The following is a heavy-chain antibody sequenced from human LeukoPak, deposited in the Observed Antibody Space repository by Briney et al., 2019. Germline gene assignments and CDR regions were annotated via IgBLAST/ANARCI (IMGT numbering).Heavy chain of an antibody. CDR1: GFTFSSYG. V-gene: IGHV3-23*01. CDR3: AKDSGYSRTNWFDP. Sequence: GGSLRLSRAASGFTFSSYGMSWVRQAPGKGLEWVSAISGSGGSTYYADSVKGRFTISRDNSKNTLYLQMNSLRAEDTAVYYCAKDSGYSRTNWFDPWGQGTLVTVSS. D-gene: IGHD5-18*01. CDR2: ISGSGGST. J-gene: IGHJ5*02.